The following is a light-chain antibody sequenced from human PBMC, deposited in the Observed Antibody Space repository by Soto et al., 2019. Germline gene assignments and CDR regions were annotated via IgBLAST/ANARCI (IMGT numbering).Light chain of an antibody. J-gene: IGKJ2*01. CDR1: QSVRNN. Sequence: EIVMSQSPATLSVSPGERATLSCRASQSVRNNLAWYQQKPGQAPRLLIYGASTRPSGIPARFTGGGSGTDFTLTITSLQSEDFAVYYCQQYDSYMYAFGQGTKVDIK. CDR3: QQYDSYMYA. V-gene: IGKV3-15*01. CDR2: GAS.